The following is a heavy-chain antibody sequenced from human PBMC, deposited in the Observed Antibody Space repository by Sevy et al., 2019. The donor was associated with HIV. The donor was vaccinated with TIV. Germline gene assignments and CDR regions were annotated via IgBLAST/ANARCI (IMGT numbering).Heavy chain of an antibody. D-gene: IGHD3-16*02. CDR2: IKSKTDGGTT. J-gene: IGHJ4*02. CDR3: TTYYDYVWGSYRIDY. V-gene: IGHV3-15*01. Sequence: GGSLRLSCAASGFTFSNAWMSWVRQAPGKGLEWVGRIKSKTDGGTTDYAAPVKGRSTISRDDSKNTLYLQMNSLKTEDTAVYYCTTYYDYVWGSYRIDYWGQGTLVTVSS. CDR1: GFTFSNAW.